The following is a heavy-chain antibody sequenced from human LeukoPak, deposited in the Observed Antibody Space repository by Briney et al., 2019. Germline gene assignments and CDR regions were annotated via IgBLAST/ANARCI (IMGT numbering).Heavy chain of an antibody. V-gene: IGHV3-30*04. CDR2: ISYDGSNK. CDR1: GFTFSSYA. Sequence: PGGSLRLSCAASGFTFSSYAMHWVRQAPGKGLEWVAVISYDGSNKYYADSVKGRFTISRDNSKNTLYLQMNSLRAEDTAVYYCAKVGHSFGCTSCYKTFDYWGQGTLVTVSS. J-gene: IGHJ4*02. D-gene: IGHD2-2*02. CDR3: AKVGHSFGCTSCYKTFDY.